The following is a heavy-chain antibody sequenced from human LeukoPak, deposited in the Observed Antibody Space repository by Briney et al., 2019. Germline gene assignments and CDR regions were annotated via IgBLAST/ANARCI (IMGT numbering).Heavy chain of an antibody. J-gene: IGHJ6*02. Sequence: PGGPLRLSCAASGFTFSDYWMHWVRQAPGKGLVWVSIINTDTRGTYYADSVRGRFTISRDNAKNSLYLQMNSLRAEDTAVYYCARNAYGAQTPSDVWGQGTTVTVSS. D-gene: IGHD4-17*01. CDR3: ARNAYGAQTPSDV. V-gene: IGHV3-74*01. CDR1: GFTFSDYW. CDR2: INTDTRGT.